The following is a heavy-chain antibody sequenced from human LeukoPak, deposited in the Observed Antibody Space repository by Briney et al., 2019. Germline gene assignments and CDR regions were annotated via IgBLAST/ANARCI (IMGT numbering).Heavy chain of an antibody. CDR1: GFTFSSYG. CDR3: ARGDYYDFYFDY. D-gene: IGHD3-22*01. Sequence: GGSLRLSCAASGFTFSSYGMSWVRQAPGKGLEWVSAISGSGGSTYYADSVKGRFTISRDNAKNSLYLQMNSLRAEDTAVYYCARGDYYDFYFDYWGQGTLVTVSS. V-gene: IGHV3-23*01. CDR2: ISGSGGST. J-gene: IGHJ4*02.